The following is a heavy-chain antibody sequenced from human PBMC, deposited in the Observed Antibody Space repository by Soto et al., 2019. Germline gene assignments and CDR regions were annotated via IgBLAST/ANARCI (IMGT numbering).Heavy chain of an antibody. J-gene: IGHJ6*02. CDR3: AKEPSSSSGIFSYYYGFDV. V-gene: IGHV6-1*01. Sequence: SQTLSLTCAISWDSVSSNSAAWNWIRQSPSRGLEWLGRTYYRSKWYNDYAVSVKSRITINPDTSKNQFSLQLNSLTPEDTAGYYCAKEPSSSSGIFSYYYGFDVWGQGTTVTVSS. D-gene: IGHD6-6*01. CDR2: TYYRSKWYN. CDR1: WDSVSSNSAA.